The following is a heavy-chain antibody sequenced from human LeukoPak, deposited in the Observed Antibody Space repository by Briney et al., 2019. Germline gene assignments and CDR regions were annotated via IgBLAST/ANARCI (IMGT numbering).Heavy chain of an antibody. CDR2: IGTAGDP. Sequence: GGSLRPSCAASGFTFSSYDMHWVRQATGKGLEWVSAIGTAGDPYYPGSVKGRFTISRENAKNSLYLQMNSLRAGDTAVYYCARGCTVVVPAARSPCFDYWGQGTLVTVSS. J-gene: IGHJ4*02. CDR3: ARGCTVVVPAARSPCFDY. D-gene: IGHD2-2*01. V-gene: IGHV3-13*05. CDR1: GFTFSSYD.